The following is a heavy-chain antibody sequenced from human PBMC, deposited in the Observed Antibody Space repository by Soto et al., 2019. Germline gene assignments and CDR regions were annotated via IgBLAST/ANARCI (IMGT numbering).Heavy chain of an antibody. V-gene: IGHV1-18*01. CDR2: ISAHNGNT. J-gene: IGHJ4*02. CDR3: GRGTSGDY. D-gene: IGHD6-6*01. Sequence: QVHLVQSGAEVKKPGASVKVSCKASGYTFTSYGITWVRQAPGQGLEWMGWISAHNGNTDYAQKLQGRVIVTTDTSTSTAYMELRSLRSDDTAVDYCGRGTSGDYWGQGTLVTVSS. CDR1: GYTFTSYG.